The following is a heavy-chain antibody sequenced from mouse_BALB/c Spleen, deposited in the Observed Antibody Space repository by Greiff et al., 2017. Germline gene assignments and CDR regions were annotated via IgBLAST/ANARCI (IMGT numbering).Heavy chain of an antibody. J-gene: IGHJ2*01. D-gene: IGHD1-1*02. CDR2: SRNKANDYTT. Sequence: EVNVVESGGGLVQPGGSLRLSCATSGFTFSDFYMEWVRQPPGKRLEWIAASRNKANDYTTEYSASVKGRFIVSRDTSQSILYLQMNALRAEDTAMYYCARDYGQYYFDYWGQGTTLTVSS. CDR3: ARDYGQYYFDY. V-gene: IGHV7-1*02. CDR1: GFTFSDFY.